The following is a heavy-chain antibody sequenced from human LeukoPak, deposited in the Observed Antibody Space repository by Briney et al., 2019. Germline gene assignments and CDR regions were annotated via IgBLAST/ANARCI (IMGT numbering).Heavy chain of an antibody. CDR2: IYHSGST. D-gene: IGHD6-6*01. J-gene: IGHJ4*02. V-gene: IGHV4-38-2*02. CDR1: GYSISSGYY. CDR3: ARGKYSSSSGSN. Sequence: SETLSLTCTVSGYSISSGYYWGWIRQPPGKGLEWIGSIYHSGSTYYSPSLKSRVTISVDTSKNQFSLKLSSVTAADTAVYYCARGKYSSSSGSNWGQGTLVTVSS.